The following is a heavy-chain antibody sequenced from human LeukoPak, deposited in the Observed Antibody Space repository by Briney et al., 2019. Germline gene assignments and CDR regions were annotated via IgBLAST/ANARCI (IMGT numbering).Heavy chain of an antibody. J-gene: IGHJ4*02. CDR1: GGSISTTGYY. CDR2: INYSGST. V-gene: IGHV4-39*01. CDR3: AAYYYDSRGYFG. Sequence: SETLSLTCPVSGGSISTTGYYWGWSRQPPGKGLEWIGAINYSGSTYYNPSLKSRVTISADTSKTQFSLKLSTVTAADTAVYYCAAYYYDSRGYFGWGQGTLVTVSS. D-gene: IGHD3-22*01.